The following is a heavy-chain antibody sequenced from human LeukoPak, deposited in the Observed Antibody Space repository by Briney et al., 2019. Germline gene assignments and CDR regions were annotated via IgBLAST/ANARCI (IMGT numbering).Heavy chain of an antibody. CDR2: IIPIFGTA. V-gene: IGHV1-69*13. Sequence: GASVKVSCKASGGTFSSYAISWVRQAPGQELEWMGGIIPIFGTANYAQKFQGRVTITADESTSTAYMELSSLRSEDTAVYYCARDPIKYCSSTSCYKEGYYYYYYMDVWGKGTTVTVSS. CDR1: GGTFSSYA. D-gene: IGHD2-2*02. CDR3: ARDPIKYCSSTSCYKEGYYYYYYMDV. J-gene: IGHJ6*03.